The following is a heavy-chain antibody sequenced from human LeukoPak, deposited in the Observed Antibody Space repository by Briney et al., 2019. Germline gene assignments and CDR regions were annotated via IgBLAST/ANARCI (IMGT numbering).Heavy chain of an antibody. V-gene: IGHV1-18*01. CDR2: INTYNGNT. Sequence: ASVNASCKASGYSFTSYGISWVRQAPGQGLEWMGWINTYNGNTNYAQNVQGRLTMTTDTATSTAYMELRSLRSDDTAVYFCARVITMVRGVILPVSGFDYWGQGTLVTVSS. D-gene: IGHD3-10*01. CDR1: GYSFTSYG. J-gene: IGHJ4*02. CDR3: ARVITMVRGVILPVSGFDY.